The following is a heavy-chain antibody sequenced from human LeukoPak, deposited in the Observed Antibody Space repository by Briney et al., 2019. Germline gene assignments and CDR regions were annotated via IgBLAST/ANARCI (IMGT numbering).Heavy chain of an antibody. CDR2: ISSSSSYI. CDR1: GFTFSSYS. J-gene: IGHJ4*02. CDR3: ARDILGYYDSSGYELDY. Sequence: GGSLRLSCAASGFTFSSYSMNWVRQAPGKGLEWVSSISSSSSYIYYADSVKGRFTISRDNAKNSLYLQMNSLRAEDTAVYYCARDILGYYDSSGYELDYWGQGTLVTVSS. V-gene: IGHV3-21*01. D-gene: IGHD3-22*01.